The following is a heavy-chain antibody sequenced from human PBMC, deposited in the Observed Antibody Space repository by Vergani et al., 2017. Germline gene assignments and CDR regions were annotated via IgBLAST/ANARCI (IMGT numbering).Heavy chain of an antibody. CDR2: INPNSGDT. CDR1: GYIFTGYN. Sequence: QVQQVQSGAEVKKPGASVKVSCKASGYIFTGYNMHWVRQAPGQGLEWMGWINPNSGDTKYAQKFQGRVTMTMDTSINTAYMELSRLRSDDTAVYYCARGYHYDNSGYRNVLDIWGQGTMVTVSS. J-gene: IGHJ3*02. D-gene: IGHD3-22*01. V-gene: IGHV1-2*02. CDR3: ARGYHYDNSGYRNVLDI.